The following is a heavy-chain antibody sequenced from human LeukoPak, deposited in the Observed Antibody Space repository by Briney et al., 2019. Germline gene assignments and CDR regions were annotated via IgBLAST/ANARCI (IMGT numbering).Heavy chain of an antibody. V-gene: IGHV1-46*01. J-gene: IGHJ3*02. D-gene: IGHD3-22*01. CDR2: INPSGGST. CDR1: GYTFTSYY. CDR3: ATVSPYYYDSSGYYGNAFDI. Sequence: ASVKVSCKASGYTFTSYYMHWVRQAPGQGLEWMGIINPSGGSTSYAQKFQGRVTMTRDTSTSTVYMELSSLRSEDTAVYYCATVSPYYYDSSGYYGNAFDIWGQGTMVTASS.